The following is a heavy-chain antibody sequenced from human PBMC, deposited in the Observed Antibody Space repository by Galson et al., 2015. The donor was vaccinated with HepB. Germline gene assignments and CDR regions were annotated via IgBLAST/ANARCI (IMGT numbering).Heavy chain of an antibody. V-gene: IGHV3-30*04. J-gene: IGHJ4*02. D-gene: IGHD2-15*01. CDR2: ISYDGRNK. CDR1: GFSFNSYD. Sequence: LRLSCAASGFSFNSYDMHWVRQAPDMGLEWVAGISYDGRNKYHADSVKGRITISRENSKNALYLQMINLRVEDTALYYCVRGKLIRGFVVAEDDCWGQGTLVTVSS. CDR3: VRGKLIRGFVVAEDDC.